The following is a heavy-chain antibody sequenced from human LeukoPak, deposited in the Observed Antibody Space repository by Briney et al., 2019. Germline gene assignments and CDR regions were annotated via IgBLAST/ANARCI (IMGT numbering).Heavy chain of an antibody. J-gene: IGHJ4*02. Sequence: GASVKVSCKASGYTFTGYYMHWVRQAPGQGLEWMGWINPNSGGTNYAQKFQGWVTMTRDTSISTAYMELSRLRSEDTAVYYCARGYCSGGSCYGVDYWGQGTLVTVSS. CDR2: INPNSGGT. CDR3: ARGYCSGGSCYGVDY. D-gene: IGHD2-15*01. CDR1: GYTFTGYY. V-gene: IGHV1-2*04.